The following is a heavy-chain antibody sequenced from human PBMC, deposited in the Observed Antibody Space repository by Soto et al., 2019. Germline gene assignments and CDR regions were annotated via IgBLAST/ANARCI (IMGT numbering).Heavy chain of an antibody. CDR2: IWYDGSNK. J-gene: IGHJ4*02. CDR3: ARDGCSSTSCYVFDY. CDR1: GFTFSSYG. D-gene: IGHD2-2*01. Sequence: GGSLRLSCAASGFTFSSYGMHWVRQAPGKGLEWVAVIWYDGSNKYYADSVKGRFTISRDNSKNTLYLQMNSLRAEDTAEYYCARDGCSSTSCYVFDYWGQGTLVTVSS. V-gene: IGHV3-33*01.